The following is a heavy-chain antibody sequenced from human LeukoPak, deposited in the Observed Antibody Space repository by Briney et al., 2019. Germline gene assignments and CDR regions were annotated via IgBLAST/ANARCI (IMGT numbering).Heavy chain of an antibody. V-gene: IGHV3-48*02. CDR1: GFTFSSSN. J-gene: IGHJ6*02. D-gene: IGHD3-3*01. CDR2: ISSSSRTI. Sequence: GGSLRLSCAASGFTFSSSNMNWVRQAPGKGLEWVSYISSSSRTIYYADSVKDRFTISRDDAKNSLYLQMNSLRDEDTAVYYCARPLSYDFGTYGMDVWGQGTTVTVSS. CDR3: ARPLSYDFGTYGMDV.